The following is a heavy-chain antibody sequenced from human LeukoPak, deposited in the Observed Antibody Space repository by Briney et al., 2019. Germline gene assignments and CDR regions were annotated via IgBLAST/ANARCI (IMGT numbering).Heavy chain of an antibody. CDR1: GFTFSSYS. CDR3: ARFGASGSLPSYYMDV. D-gene: IGHD1-26*01. J-gene: IGHJ6*03. CDR2: ISSSSSYI. V-gene: IGHV3-21*01. Sequence: GGSLRLSCAASGFTFSSYSMNWVRQAPGKGLEWVSSISSSSSYIYYADSVKGRFTISRDNAKNSLYLQMNSLRAEDTAVYYCARFGASGSLPSYYMDVWGKGTTVTVSS.